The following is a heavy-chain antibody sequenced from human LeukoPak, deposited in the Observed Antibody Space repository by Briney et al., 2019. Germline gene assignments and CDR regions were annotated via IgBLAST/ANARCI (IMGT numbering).Heavy chain of an antibody. D-gene: IGHD3-22*01. J-gene: IGHJ4*02. CDR3: ATDPDSSGYYYPIFDY. CDR1: GFTFSSYA. V-gene: IGHV3-30-3*01. CDR2: ISYDGSNK. Sequence: GGSLRLSCAASGFTFSSYAMHWVRQAPGKGLVWVAIISYDGSNKYYADSVKGRFTISRDNSKNTLYLQINSLRAEDTAVYYCATDPDSSGYYYPIFDYWGQGTLVTVSS.